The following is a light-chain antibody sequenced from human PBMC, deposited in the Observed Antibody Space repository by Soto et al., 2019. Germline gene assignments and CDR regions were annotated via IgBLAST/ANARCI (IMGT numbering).Light chain of an antibody. Sequence: EVVLTQSPATLSLSPGERASLSCRTSQSVNRYLDWYQQKPGQAPRLLIYDASNRAAGVPARFSGTGSGTDFTLTISSLEPDDFAVYYCHQHSSWPPLTFGRGTKVE. CDR3: HQHSSWPPLT. CDR2: DAS. J-gene: IGKJ4*01. CDR1: QSVNRY. V-gene: IGKV3-11*01.